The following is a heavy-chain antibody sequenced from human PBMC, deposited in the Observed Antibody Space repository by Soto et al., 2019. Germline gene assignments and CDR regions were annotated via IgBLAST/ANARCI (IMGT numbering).Heavy chain of an antibody. CDR2: ISSSGSTI. Sequence: PGGSLRLSCAASGFTFSSYEMNWVRQAPGKGLEWVSYISSSGSTIYYADSVKGRFTISRDNAKNSLYLQMNSLRAEDTAVYYCARVRGMQLWPLYYFDYWGQGTLVTVSS. J-gene: IGHJ4*02. V-gene: IGHV3-48*03. CDR3: ARVRGMQLWPLYYFDY. D-gene: IGHD5-18*01. CDR1: GFTFSSYE.